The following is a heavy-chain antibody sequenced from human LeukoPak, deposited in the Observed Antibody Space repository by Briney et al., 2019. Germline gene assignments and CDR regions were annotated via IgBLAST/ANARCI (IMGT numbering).Heavy chain of an antibody. CDR3: ARRVNAQSDAFDI. D-gene: IGHD2-2*01. V-gene: IGHV5-51*01. J-gene: IGHJ3*02. CDR1: GYSFTSYW. CDR2: IYPGDSDT. Sequence: GASLKISCKGSGYSFTSYWIGWVRQMPGKGVEGMGIIYPGDSDTRYSPSFQGQVTISADKSISTAYPQWSSLKASDTAMYYCARRVNAQSDAFDIWGQGTMVTVSS.